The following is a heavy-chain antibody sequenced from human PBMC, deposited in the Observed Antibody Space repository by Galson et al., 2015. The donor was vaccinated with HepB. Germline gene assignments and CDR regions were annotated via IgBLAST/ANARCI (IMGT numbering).Heavy chain of an antibody. CDR3: ARSPRVYSSRPLKYYMDV. CDR1: GFTVGIYR. D-gene: IGHD6-13*01. Sequence: SLRLSCPPSGFTVGIYRMNRARPTPGTGLEWPSYISRSSSTIYYADSVKGRFTISRDNAKNSRYLQMNRLTAEDTAVYYCARSPRVYSSRPLKYYMDVWGKGTTGTVSS. J-gene: IGHJ6*03. CDR2: ISRSSSTI. V-gene: IGHV3-48*01.